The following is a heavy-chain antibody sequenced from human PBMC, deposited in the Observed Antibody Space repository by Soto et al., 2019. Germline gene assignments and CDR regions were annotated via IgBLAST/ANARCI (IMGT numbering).Heavy chain of an antibody. CDR2: ISISSSTI. V-gene: IGHV3-48*02. D-gene: IGHD1-20*01. CDR1: GFTLSSYS. Sequence: EVQLVESGGGLVQPVGSLRLSCEASGFTLSSYSMNWARHAPGQGLEWVSYISISSSTIYAADSVKGRFTTSRDNAKKSLYLQTNSRRDEDTAVYYCARDNSRSSGWHVWGQGPTVTFS. J-gene: IGHJ6*02. CDR3: ARDNSRSSGWHV.